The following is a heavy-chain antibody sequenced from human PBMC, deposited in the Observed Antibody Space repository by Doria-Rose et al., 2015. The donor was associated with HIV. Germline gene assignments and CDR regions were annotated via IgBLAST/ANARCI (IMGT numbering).Heavy chain of an antibody. CDR2: IFSDDER. CDR1: GVSLSSPGMG. CDR3: ARIKSSRWYHKYSFDF. Sequence: QITLKESGPVLVKPTETLTLTCTVSGVSLSSPGMGVSWIRQHPGKALEWLANIFSDDERSYNTSLKSRLTISRGTSISQVVLTMTDMDPVDTATYYCARIKSSRWYHKYSFDFWGQGTLVIVSA. D-gene: IGHD6-13*01. V-gene: IGHV2-26*01. J-gene: IGHJ4*02.